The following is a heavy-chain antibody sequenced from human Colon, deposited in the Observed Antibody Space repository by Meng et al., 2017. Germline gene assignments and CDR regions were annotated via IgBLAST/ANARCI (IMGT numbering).Heavy chain of an antibody. CDR3: ARDLGDSSGPFDP. D-gene: IGHD3-22*01. J-gene: IGHJ5*02. V-gene: IGHV4-59*12. CDR1: GGSINNYY. CDR2: IYYSGTT. Sequence: QVQLQESGPGLVKTSETLSLTCAVSGGSINNYYWSWIRQPPGKGLEWIGYIYYSGTTSYNPSLKSRLTISLDTSKNQFSLKVSSVTAADTAVYYCARDLGDSSGPFDPWGQGTLVTVSS.